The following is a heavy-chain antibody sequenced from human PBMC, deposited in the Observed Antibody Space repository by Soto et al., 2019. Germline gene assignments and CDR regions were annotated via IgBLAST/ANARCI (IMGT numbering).Heavy chain of an antibody. V-gene: IGHV4-59*11. CDR2: IYYNGNT. D-gene: IGHD7-27*01. Sequence: QVQLQESGPGLVKPSETLSLTCTVSGGSISNHYWSWIRQPPGKGLEWIGYIYYNGNTNYNPPLKSRVTMSVDTSKNQISLKWSSVTAADTAVYYCTRANWYSEYWGQGTLFTVSS. J-gene: IGHJ4*02. CDR3: TRANWYSEY. CDR1: GGSISNHY.